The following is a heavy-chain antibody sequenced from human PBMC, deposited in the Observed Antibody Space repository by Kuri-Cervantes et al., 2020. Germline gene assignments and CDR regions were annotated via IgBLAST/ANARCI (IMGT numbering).Heavy chain of an antibody. V-gene: IGHV3-48*01. J-gene: IGHJ5*02. CDR2: ISSGSSTI. CDR3: ARDWDFWSGYGFDP. Sequence: GESLKISCAASGFTFSSYGMNWVRQAPGKGLEWVSYISSGSSTIHYAEPVKGRFTISRDNAKSSLYLQMNSLRSDDTAVYYCARDWDFWSGYGFDPWGQGTLVTVSS. CDR1: GFTFSSYG. D-gene: IGHD3-3*01.